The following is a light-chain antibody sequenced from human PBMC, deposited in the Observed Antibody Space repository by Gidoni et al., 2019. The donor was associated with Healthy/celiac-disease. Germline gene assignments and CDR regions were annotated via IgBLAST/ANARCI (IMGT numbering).Light chain of an antibody. V-gene: IGKV1-9*01. CDR2: AAS. J-gene: IGKJ4*02. Sequence: DIQLTHSPSFLSASVGDRVTITCRASQGISSYLAWYQQKPGKAPKLLIYAASTLQSGVPSRFSGSGSGTEFTLTISSLQPEDFATDYCQQLNSYPLTFGGGTKVEIK. CDR3: QQLNSYPLT. CDR1: QGISSY.